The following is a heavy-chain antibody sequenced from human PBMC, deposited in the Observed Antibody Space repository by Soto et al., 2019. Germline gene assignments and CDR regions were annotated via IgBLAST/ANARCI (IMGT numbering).Heavy chain of an antibody. V-gene: IGHV3-9*01. CDR1: GFIFEDYD. D-gene: IGHD6-6*01. Sequence: EVQLVESGGGLAQPSRSLRLSCVASGFIFEDYDMHWVRQVPGKGLEWVSSISSNSGAIKYADSVKGRFTLSRDNAKNSMYLEMNSLRVEDTAFYFCVKGTFSSSKVIFDYWGQGTLVTVSS. CDR3: VKGTFSSSKVIFDY. CDR2: ISSNSGAI. J-gene: IGHJ4*02.